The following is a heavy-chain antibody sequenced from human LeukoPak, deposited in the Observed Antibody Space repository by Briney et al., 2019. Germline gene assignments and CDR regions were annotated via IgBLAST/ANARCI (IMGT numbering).Heavy chain of an antibody. CDR2: ISGNGGTT. D-gene: IGHD3-22*01. CDR1: VFTLTNYA. V-gene: IGHV3-23*01. CDR3: AKGTYYYDSSGSYGYY. J-gene: IGHJ4*02. Sequence: HTGGSLRLSFVAPVFTLTNYAISSVPQTPGKGLELDSSISGNGGTTNYAASVRDHFTIPMDNSTKPGYLELKSLRAEDTAVYYCAKGTYYYDSSGSYGYYWGQGTLVIVSS.